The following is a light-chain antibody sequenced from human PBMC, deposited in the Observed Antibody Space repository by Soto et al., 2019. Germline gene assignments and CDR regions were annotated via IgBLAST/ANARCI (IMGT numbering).Light chain of an antibody. CDR3: CLYGGTL. CDR1: SSEVGKYHF. V-gene: IGLV2-23*01. Sequence: QSALTQPASVSGSPGQSITISCTGTSSEVGKYHFLCRYQQQPGKVPKVIIYEGTKRPSGVSSRFSGSTSDNTASLTISGLQAEDEGDYYCCLYGGTLFGGGTKVTVL. CDR2: EGT. J-gene: IGLJ3*02.